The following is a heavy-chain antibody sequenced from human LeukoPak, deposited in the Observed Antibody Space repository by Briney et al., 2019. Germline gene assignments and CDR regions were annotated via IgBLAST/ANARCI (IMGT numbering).Heavy chain of an antibody. V-gene: IGHV4-59*01. Sequence: PSETLSLTCTVSGGSISSYYWSWIRQPPGKGLECIGYIYYSGSTNYNPSLKSRVTISVDPSKNQFSLKLSSVTAADTAVYYCASINYDILTGYPGFFDYWGQGTLVTVSS. CDR1: GGSISSYY. CDR3: ASINYDILTGYPGFFDY. D-gene: IGHD3-9*01. CDR2: IYYSGST. J-gene: IGHJ4*02.